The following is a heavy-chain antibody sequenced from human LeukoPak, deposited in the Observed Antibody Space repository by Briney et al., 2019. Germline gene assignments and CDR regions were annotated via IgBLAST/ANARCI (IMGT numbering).Heavy chain of an antibody. D-gene: IGHD1-26*01. Sequence: SETLSLTCTVSGGSISNSSYYWGWIRQPLGKGLEWIGSVYYSGSTYSNPSLKSRVTIFIDTSKNQFSLNLSSVTAADTAVYYCAGLKSGVGWFDPWGQGTLVNVSS. CDR1: GGSISNSSYY. CDR2: VYYSGST. J-gene: IGHJ5*02. V-gene: IGHV4-39*01. CDR3: AGLKSGVGWFDP.